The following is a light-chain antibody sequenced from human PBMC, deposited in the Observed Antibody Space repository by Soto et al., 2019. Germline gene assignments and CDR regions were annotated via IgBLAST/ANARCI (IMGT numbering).Light chain of an antibody. Sequence: DIQMPQSPATASASEGDTDINTYRASQTIRQWLAWYQQRPGKAPNLLIYDASSLESGVPSRFSGSGSGTEFTLTITNLQPDDFATYYCHQYDTDSTFGPGTKVDNK. V-gene: IGKV1-5*01. CDR3: HQYDTDST. J-gene: IGKJ1*01. CDR1: QTIRQW. CDR2: DAS.